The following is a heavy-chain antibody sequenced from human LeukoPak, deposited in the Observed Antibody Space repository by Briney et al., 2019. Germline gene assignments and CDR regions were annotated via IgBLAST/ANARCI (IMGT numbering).Heavy chain of an antibody. D-gene: IGHD2-15*01. CDR3: AKGGNEAATFSSIDP. CDR1: GFTFDDYA. Sequence: GGPLRLSCAASGFTFDDYAMHWVRQAPGKGLEWVSGISWNSGSIGYADSVKGRFTISRDNAKNSLYLQTNSLRAEDTALYYCAKGGNEAATFSSIDPWGQGTLVTVSS. V-gene: IGHV3-9*01. J-gene: IGHJ5*02. CDR2: ISWNSGSI.